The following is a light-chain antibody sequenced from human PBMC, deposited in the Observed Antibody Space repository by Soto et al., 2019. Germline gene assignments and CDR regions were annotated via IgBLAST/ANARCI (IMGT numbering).Light chain of an antibody. J-gene: IGLJ3*02. V-gene: IGLV3-21*02. Sequence: SYELTQPPSVSVAPGQTARITCGGNNIGSESVHWYQQKPGQAPVVVVYDDSDRPSGIPERFSGSNSGNTATLTISRVEGGDEAVYYCQVWHSSGDHSVFGGGTKLTVL. CDR3: QVWHSSGDHSV. CDR2: DDS. CDR1: NIGSES.